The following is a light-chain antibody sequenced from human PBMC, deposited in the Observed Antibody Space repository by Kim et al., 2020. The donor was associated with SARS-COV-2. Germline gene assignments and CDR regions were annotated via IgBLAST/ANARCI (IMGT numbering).Light chain of an antibody. J-gene: IGLJ2*01. CDR1: SSDVGGSDF. Sequence: GQSVTISCTGTSSDVGGSDFVSWYQQHPGKAPKLMIYDVSERPSGVPDRFSGSKSANTASLTISGVQAEDEGDYYCCSYAGSHTWIFGGGTQLTVL. V-gene: IGLV2-11*03. CDR3: CSYAGSHTWI. CDR2: DVS.